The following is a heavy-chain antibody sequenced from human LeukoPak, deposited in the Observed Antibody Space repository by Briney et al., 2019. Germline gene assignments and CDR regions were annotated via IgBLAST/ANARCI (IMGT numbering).Heavy chain of an antibody. CDR1: GGTFSSYA. CDR3: ARVPKRRITIFGVVRGGYYFDY. J-gene: IGHJ4*02. CDR2: MNPNSGNT. D-gene: IGHD3-3*01. V-gene: IGHV1-8*02. Sequence: ASVKVSCKASGGTFSSYAISWVRQATGQGLEWMGWMNPNSGNTGYAQKFQGRVTMTRNTSISTAYMELSSLRSEDTAVYYCARVPKRRITIFGVVRGGYYFDYWGQGTLVTVSS.